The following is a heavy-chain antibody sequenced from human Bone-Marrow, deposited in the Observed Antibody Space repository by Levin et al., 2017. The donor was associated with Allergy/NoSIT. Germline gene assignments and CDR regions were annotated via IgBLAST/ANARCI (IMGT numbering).Heavy chain of an antibody. J-gene: IGHJ5*02. Sequence: PAGGSLRLSCSASGFTFEDYAMYWVRQAPGKGLEWVSGISWNGGDKGYADSVKGRFAISKDDVEGSLYLQMNSLRVEDTAFYYCAKGLYGDSGVVDAWGQGTLVIVSP. D-gene: IGHD4-17*01. CDR1: GFTFEDYA. V-gene: IGHV3-9*01. CDR3: AKGLYGDSGVVDA. CDR2: ISWNGGDK.